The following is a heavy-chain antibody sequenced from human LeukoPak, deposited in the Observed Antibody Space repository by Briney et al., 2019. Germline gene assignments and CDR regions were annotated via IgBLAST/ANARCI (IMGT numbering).Heavy chain of an antibody. V-gene: IGHV3-74*01. D-gene: IGHD1-14*01. J-gene: IGHJ4*02. Sequence: GGSLRLSCAASGFTFSSYWMHWVRQAPGKGLVWVSRINTDGSSTTYADSVKGRFTISRDNAKNSLYLQMNSLRAEDTAVYYCARENHPSKIDYWGPGTLVTVSS. CDR2: INTDGSST. CDR3: ARENHPSKIDY. CDR1: GFTFSSYW.